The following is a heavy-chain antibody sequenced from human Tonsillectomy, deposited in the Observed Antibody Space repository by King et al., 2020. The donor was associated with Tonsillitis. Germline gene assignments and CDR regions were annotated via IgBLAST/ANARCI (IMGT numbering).Heavy chain of an antibody. CDR3: VRYNYGAPLHY. J-gene: IGHJ4*02. D-gene: IGHD4/OR15-4a*01. CDR2: VYPYDSDI. Sequence: QLVQSGAEVKKPGESLKISCAGSGYSFTSFWIAWVRQVPGKGLEWMGIVYPYDSDIRYSPSFHGQVTISADKSAAYLQWSSLKASDTAIYYCVRYNYGAPLHYWGQGTLVTVSS. CDR1: GYSFTSFW. V-gene: IGHV5-51*01.